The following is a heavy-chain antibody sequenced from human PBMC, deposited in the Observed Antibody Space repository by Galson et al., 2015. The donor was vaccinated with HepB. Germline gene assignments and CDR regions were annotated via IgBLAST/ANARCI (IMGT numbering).Heavy chain of an antibody. V-gene: IGHV1-18*04. Sequence: SVKVSCKASGYSFTTNGTSWVRQAPGQGLEWMGWISANSGKTNYAQKYQNRVTLTRDTATSTVHMELRSLRSDDTAVYYCARDHRWYFDYWGQGSLVTVSS. CDR2: ISANSGKT. J-gene: IGHJ4*02. CDR3: ARDHRWYFDY. CDR1: GYSFTTNG. D-gene: IGHD2-15*01.